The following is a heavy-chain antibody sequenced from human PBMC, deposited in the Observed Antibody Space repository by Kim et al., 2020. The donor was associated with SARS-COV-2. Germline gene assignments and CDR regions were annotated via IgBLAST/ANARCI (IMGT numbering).Heavy chain of an antibody. CDR2: ISYDGSNK. CDR3: AGTPKDILTGMLELYYF. CDR1: GFTFSSYA. D-gene: IGHD3-9*01. Sequence: GGSLRLSCAASGFTFSSYAMHWVRQAPGKGLEWVAVISYDGSNKYYADSVKGRFTISRDNSKNTLYLQMNSLRAEDTAVYYCAGTPKDILTGMLELYYF. V-gene: IGHV3-30*04. J-gene: IGHJ4*01.